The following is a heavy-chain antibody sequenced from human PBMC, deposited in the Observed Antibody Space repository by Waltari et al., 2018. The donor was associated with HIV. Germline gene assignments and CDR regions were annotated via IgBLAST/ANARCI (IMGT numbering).Heavy chain of an antibody. D-gene: IGHD6-6*01. CDR3: AREGIAARPFDY. CDR1: GFTFSSYW. Sequence: EVQLVESGGGLVQPGGSLRLSCAASGFTFSSYWMHWVRQAPGKGLVGVSSINSDGSSTSYADAVKGRCTIARDNAKNTLYLQMNSLRAEDTAVYYCAREGIAARPFDYWGQGTLVTVSS. CDR2: INSDGSST. V-gene: IGHV3-74*01. J-gene: IGHJ4*02.